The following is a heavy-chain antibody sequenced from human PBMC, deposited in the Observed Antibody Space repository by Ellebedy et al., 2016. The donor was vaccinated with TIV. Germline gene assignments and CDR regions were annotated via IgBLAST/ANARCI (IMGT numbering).Heavy chain of an antibody. Sequence: SVKVSCKASGGTFSSHGISWVRQAPGQGLEWMGKIIPFFGISNYAQKFQGRVTITADKSTSTAYMELSSLRSEDTAVYYCARPKSPGWEQNFDSWGQGTLVTVSS. CDR1: GGTFSSHG. CDR2: IIPFFGIS. D-gene: IGHD1-26*01. J-gene: IGHJ4*02. CDR3: ARPKSPGWEQNFDS. V-gene: IGHV1-69*04.